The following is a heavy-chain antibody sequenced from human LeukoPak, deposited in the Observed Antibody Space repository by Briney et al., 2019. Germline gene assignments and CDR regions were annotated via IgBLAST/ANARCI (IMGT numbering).Heavy chain of an antibody. D-gene: IGHD3-22*01. CDR3: ARDYYDSSGYYYVHDALDI. CDR1: GYTFTIYG. Sequence: GASVKVSCKASGYTFTIYGISWVRQAPGQGLEWMGWISAYNGNTNYAQELQGRVTMTTDTSTSTAYMELRSLRSDDTAVYYCARDYYDSSGYYYVHDALDIWGQGTMVTVSS. CDR2: ISAYNGNT. V-gene: IGHV1-18*01. J-gene: IGHJ3*02.